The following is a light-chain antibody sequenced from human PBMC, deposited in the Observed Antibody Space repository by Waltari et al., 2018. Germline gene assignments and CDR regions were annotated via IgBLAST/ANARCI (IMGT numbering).Light chain of an antibody. CDR2: DAS. CDR3: QEYGNALT. V-gene: IGKV1-33*01. Sequence: DIQMTQSSSSLSASVGDRVTITCQASQDIDNFLNWYQQKPGEAPRLLIYDASNLETGVPSKCSGSGSGTDFSLTITSLQPEDIATYYCQEYGNALTFGGGTKVEIK. J-gene: IGKJ4*01. CDR1: QDIDNF.